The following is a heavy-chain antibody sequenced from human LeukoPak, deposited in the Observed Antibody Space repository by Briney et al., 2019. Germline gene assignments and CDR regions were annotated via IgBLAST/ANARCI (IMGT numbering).Heavy chain of an antibody. CDR3: ARAVQAYVRAFDI. CDR1: GFTHSSYD. Sequence: GGSLRLSCAASGFTHSSYDIHWVRQATGKGQEGVSVIGPAGDTYYPGSVKGRFTISREDAKNSLFLQMNSLRAEDTAVYYCARAVQAYVRAFDIWGQGTMVTVSS. CDR2: IGPAGDT. V-gene: IGHV3-13*01. D-gene: IGHD3-16*01. J-gene: IGHJ3*02.